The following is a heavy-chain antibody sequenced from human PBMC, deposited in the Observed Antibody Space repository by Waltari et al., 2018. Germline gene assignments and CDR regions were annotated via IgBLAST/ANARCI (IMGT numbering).Heavy chain of an antibody. Sequence: QVHLQESGPGLVKPSETLSLTCLVSSYSLGGGYYWGWLRQPPGKGLEYIGYISGSSGSTFFNPSLKRRATISRDTSKNEFSLNLTSVTAADTAIYYCARHGFRSGWSHFDYWGQGVLVTVSS. CDR1: SYSLGGGYY. D-gene: IGHD6-19*01. J-gene: IGHJ4*02. CDR2: ISGSSGST. CDR3: ARHGFRSGWSHFDY. V-gene: IGHV4-38-2*01.